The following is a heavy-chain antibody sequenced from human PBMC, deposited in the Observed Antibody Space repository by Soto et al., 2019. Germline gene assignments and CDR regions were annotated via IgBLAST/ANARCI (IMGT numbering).Heavy chain of an antibody. CDR3: ARPSARPHYYDSSGSGAFDI. CDR2: IIPIFGTA. V-gene: IGHV1-69*13. D-gene: IGHD3-22*01. J-gene: IGHJ3*02. Sequence: SVKVSCKASGGTFSSYAISWVRQAPGQGLEWMGGIIPIFGTANYAQKFQGRVTITADESTSTAYMELSSLRSEDTAVYYCARPSARPHYYDSSGSGAFDIWGQGTMVTVSS. CDR1: GGTFSSYA.